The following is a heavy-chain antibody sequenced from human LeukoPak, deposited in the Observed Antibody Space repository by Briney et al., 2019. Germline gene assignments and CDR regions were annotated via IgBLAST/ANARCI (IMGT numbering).Heavy chain of an antibody. CDR1: GYTFTSYD. J-gene: IGHJ4*02. Sequence: ASVKVSCKASGYTFTSYDINWVRQATGQGLEWMGWMNPNSGNTGYAQKFQGRVTITRNTSISTAYMELRSLRSDDTAVYYCARNMGHRLVGTTNYFDYWGQGTLVTVSS. CDR2: MNPNSGNT. V-gene: IGHV1-8*03. D-gene: IGHD1-26*01. CDR3: ARNMGHRLVGTTNYFDY.